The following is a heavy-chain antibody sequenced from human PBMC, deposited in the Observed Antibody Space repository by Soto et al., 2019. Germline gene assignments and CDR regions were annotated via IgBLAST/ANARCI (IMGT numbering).Heavy chain of an antibody. Sequence: GGSLRLSCAASGFTFSSYAMSWVRQAPGKGLEWVSAISGSGGSTYYADSVKGRFTISRDNSKNTLYLQMNSLRAEDTAVYYCAKEGLFTMIVVREEDAFDIWGQGTMVTVSS. V-gene: IGHV3-23*01. J-gene: IGHJ3*02. CDR3: AKEGLFTMIVVREEDAFDI. CDR1: GFTFSSYA. D-gene: IGHD3-22*01. CDR2: ISGSGGST.